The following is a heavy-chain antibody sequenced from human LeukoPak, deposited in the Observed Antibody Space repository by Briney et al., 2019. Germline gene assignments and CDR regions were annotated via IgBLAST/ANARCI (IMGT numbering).Heavy chain of an antibody. CDR3: AREAEAAAGRGFDY. CDR1: GGSISSYY. V-gene: IGHV4-4*07. J-gene: IGHJ4*02. Sequence: SETLSLTCTVSGGSISSYYWSWIRQPAGKGLEWIGRIYTSGSTNYNPSLKSRVTMSVDTSRNQFSLKLSSVTAADTAVYYCAREAEAAAGRGFDYWGQGTLVTVSS. D-gene: IGHD6-13*01. CDR2: IYTSGST.